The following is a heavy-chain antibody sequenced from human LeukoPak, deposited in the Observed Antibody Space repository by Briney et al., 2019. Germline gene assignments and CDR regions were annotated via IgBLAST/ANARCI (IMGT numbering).Heavy chain of an antibody. Sequence: PGRSLRLSCAASGFTFDGYAMHWVRQAPGKGLEWVANIKQDGSEKYYVDSVKGRFTISRDNAKNSLYLQMNSLRAEDTAVYYCARDSSGVNYWGQGTLVTVSS. V-gene: IGHV3-7*01. CDR2: IKQDGSEK. CDR3: ARDSSGVNY. CDR1: GFTFDGYA. D-gene: IGHD3-3*01. J-gene: IGHJ4*02.